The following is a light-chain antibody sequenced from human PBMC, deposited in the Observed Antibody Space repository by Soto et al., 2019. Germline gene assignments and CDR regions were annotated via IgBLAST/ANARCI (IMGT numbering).Light chain of an antibody. CDR3: LQYDDWHRT. CDR1: QIVSRS. Sequence: QLTQSPSSLSASVGDRVIITCRAIQIVSRSLNCYQQKTDQAPKLLLYSASTLHSGVPSRFSGSGSGTEFTLTISSLQSEDFAVYYCLQYDDWHRTFGQGTKVDIK. J-gene: IGKJ1*01. CDR2: SAS. V-gene: IGKV1-6*02.